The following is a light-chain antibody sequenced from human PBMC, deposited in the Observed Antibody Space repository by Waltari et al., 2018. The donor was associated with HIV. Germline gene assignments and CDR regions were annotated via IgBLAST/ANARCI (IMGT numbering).Light chain of an antibody. V-gene: IGKV3-11*01. J-gene: IGKJ1*01. Sequence: EIVLTQSPPTLSLSPAERATLSCWASQSVRSYLAWYQQRPDQAPRLLIYDTSNRATGIPARFSGSGSGTDFTLTISSLEPEDFAVYYCQQRSSWPLTLGQGTNVEFK. CDR1: QSVRSY. CDR2: DTS. CDR3: QQRSSWPLT.